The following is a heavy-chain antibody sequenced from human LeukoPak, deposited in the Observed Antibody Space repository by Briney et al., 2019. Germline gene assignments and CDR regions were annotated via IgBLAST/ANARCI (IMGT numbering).Heavy chain of an antibody. D-gene: IGHD2-2*01. J-gene: IGHJ4*02. CDR1: GYSISSGYY. Sequence: SETLSLTCTVSGYSISSGYYWGWIRQPPGKGLEWIGSIYHSGSTYYNPSLKSRVTISVDTSKNQFSLKLSSVTAADTAVYYCALVGSVVVPAADFDYWGQGTLVTVSP. V-gene: IGHV4-38-2*02. CDR3: ALVGSVVVPAADFDY. CDR2: IYHSGST.